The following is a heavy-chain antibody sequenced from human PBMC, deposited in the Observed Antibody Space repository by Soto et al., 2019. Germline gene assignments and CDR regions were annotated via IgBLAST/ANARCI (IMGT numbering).Heavy chain of an antibody. D-gene: IGHD4-4*01. CDR2: ISYDGSNK. CDR1: GFTFSSYG. J-gene: IGHJ4*02. CDR3: AEDLGLQSDRAHLFDY. Sequence: LRLSCAASGFTFSSYGMHWVRQAPGKGLEWVAVISYDGSNKYYADSVKGRFTISRDNSKNTLYLQMNSLRAEDTAVYYCAEDLGLQSDRAHLFDYWGQGTLVTVSS. V-gene: IGHV3-30*18.